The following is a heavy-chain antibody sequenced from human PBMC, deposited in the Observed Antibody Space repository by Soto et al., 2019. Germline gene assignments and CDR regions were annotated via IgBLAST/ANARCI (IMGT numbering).Heavy chain of an antibody. D-gene: IGHD2-21*01. CDR2: ISAYNGNT. CDR1: GYTFTNYG. V-gene: IGHV1-18*01. Sequence: QVQLVQSGAEVKKPGASVKVSCKASGYTFTNYGISWVRQAPGQGLEWMGWISAYNGNTNYAQKLQGRVTMTTDTSTSTAYMELRSLRADDTAVYYWAREQSCSGDSCQRGGWFDPWGQGPLVTVSS. CDR3: AREQSCSGDSCQRGGWFDP. J-gene: IGHJ5*02.